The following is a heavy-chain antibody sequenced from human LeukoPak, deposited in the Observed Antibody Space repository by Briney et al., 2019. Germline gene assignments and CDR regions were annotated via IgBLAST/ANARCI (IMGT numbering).Heavy chain of an antibody. CDR2: MNPINGNT. CDR3: VRDGEGVAISVNYWFDP. D-gene: IGHD3-10*01. J-gene: IGHJ5*02. V-gene: IGHV1-8*01. CDR1: GFTFTSYD. Sequence: GASVTVSCTASGFTFTSYDINWVRQATGQGLEWMGWMNPINGNTGYAQKFQGRVTMTRDTSISTAYMELRSLRSDDTAVYYCVRDGEGVAISVNYWFDPWGQGTLVTVSS.